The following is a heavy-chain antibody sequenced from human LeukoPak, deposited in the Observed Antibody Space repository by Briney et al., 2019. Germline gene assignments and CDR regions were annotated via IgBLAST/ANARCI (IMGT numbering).Heavy chain of an antibody. CDR1: GYTFTRYG. Sequence: ASVKVSCKASGYTFTRYGISWVRQAPGQGLEWMGWISAYNGNTNYAQKLRGRVTMTTDTSTSTAYMELRSLRSDDTAVYYCARGSGIAVADRPFDYWGKGTLVTVSS. CDR3: ARGSGIAVADRPFDY. V-gene: IGHV1-18*01. D-gene: IGHD6-19*01. CDR2: ISAYNGNT. J-gene: IGHJ4*02.